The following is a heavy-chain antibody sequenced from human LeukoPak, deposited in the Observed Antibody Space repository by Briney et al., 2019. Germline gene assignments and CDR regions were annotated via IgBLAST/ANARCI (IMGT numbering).Heavy chain of an antibody. V-gene: IGHV3-23*01. D-gene: IGHD3-10*01. J-gene: IGHJ5*02. CDR3: ARKGPNNLWFGETGVGNWFDP. CDR2: ISGSGGST. Sequence: GGSLRLSCAASGFTFSSYAMSWVRQAPGKGLEWVSAISGSGGSTYYADSVKGRFTISRDNAKNSLYLQMNSLRAEDTAVYYCARKGPNNLWFGETGVGNWFDPWGQGTLVTVSS. CDR1: GFTFSSYA.